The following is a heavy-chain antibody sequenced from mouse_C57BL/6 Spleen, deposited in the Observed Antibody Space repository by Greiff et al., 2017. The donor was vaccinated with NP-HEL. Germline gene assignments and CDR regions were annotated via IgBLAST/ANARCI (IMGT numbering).Heavy chain of an antibody. CDR3: TRKGGYGKDFDY. V-gene: IGHV5-9-1*02. CDR1: GFTFSSYA. CDR2: ISSGGDYI. D-gene: IGHD2-1*01. Sequence: EVQGVESGEGLVKPGGSLKLSCAASGFTFSSYAMSWVRQTPEKRLEWVAYISSGGDYIYYADTVKGRFTISRDNATNTLYLQMSSLKSEDTAMYYCTRKGGYGKDFDYWGQGTTLTVSS. J-gene: IGHJ2*01.